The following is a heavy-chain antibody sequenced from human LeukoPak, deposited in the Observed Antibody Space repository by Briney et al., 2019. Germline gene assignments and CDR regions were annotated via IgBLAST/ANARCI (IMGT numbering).Heavy chain of an antibody. V-gene: IGHV3-30-3*01. CDR2: ISYDGSNT. Sequence: PGGSLRLSCVASGFTFNYYTVHWVRRAPGKGLEWVALISYDGSNTYYAASVKGRFTISRDNSKNTLYLQMNSLRAEDTAIYYCARGATNDFWSGYGWFDPWGQGTLVTVSS. CDR1: GFTFNYYT. D-gene: IGHD3-3*01. J-gene: IGHJ5*02. CDR3: ARGATNDFWSGYGWFDP.